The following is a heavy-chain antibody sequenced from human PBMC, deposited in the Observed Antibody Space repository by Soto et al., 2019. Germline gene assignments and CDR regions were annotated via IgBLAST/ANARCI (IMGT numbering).Heavy chain of an antibody. CDR3: ARLSRGYCSGSSCYGQYYFDY. J-gene: IGHJ4*02. Sequence: PSETLSLTCTVSGGSISSYYWSWIRQPPGKGLEWIGYIYYSGSTNYYPSLKSRVTISVDTSKNQFSLKLRSVTAADTAVYYCARLSRGYCSGSSCYGQYYFDYWGQGTLVTVSS. CDR2: IYYSGST. CDR1: GGSISSYY. V-gene: IGHV4-59*08. D-gene: IGHD2-15*01.